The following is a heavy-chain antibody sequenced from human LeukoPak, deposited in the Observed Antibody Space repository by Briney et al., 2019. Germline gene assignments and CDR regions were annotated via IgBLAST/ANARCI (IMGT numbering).Heavy chain of an antibody. CDR2: IIPIFGTA. Sequence: ASVKVSCKASGGTFSSYAISWVRQAPGQGLEWMGGIIPIFGTANYAQKFQGRVTITADESTSPAYMELSSLRSEDTAVYYCARASIVGGDYDFWSGYYPISFDYWGQGTLVTVSS. J-gene: IGHJ4*02. D-gene: IGHD3-3*01. V-gene: IGHV1-69*13. CDR3: ARASIVGGDYDFWSGYYPISFDY. CDR1: GGTFSSYA.